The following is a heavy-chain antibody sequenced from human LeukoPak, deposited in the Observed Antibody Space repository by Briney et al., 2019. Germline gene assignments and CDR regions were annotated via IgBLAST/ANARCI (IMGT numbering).Heavy chain of an antibody. J-gene: IGHJ4*02. CDR1: GGSFSGYY. D-gene: IGHD6-6*01. CDR2: INHSGST. CDR3: AREYSSYPFDY. V-gene: IGHV4-34*01. Sequence: PSETPSLTCAVYGGSFSGYYWSWIRQPPGKGLEWIGEINHSGSTNYNPSLKSRVTISVDTSKNQFSLKLSSVTAADTAVYYCAREYSSYPFDYWGQGTLVTVSS.